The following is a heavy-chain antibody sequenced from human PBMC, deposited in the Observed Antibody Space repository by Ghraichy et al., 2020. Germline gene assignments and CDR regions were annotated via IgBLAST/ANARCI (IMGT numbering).Heavy chain of an antibody. J-gene: IGHJ5*02. CDR3: ARLKPLWWSSFDP. D-gene: IGHD2-21*01. Sequence: SETLSLTCTVSGGSISSSSYYWGWIRQPPGKGLEWIGSIYYSGSTYYNPSLKSRVTISVDTSKNQFSLKLSSVTAADTAVYYCARLKPLWWSSFDPWGQGTLVTVSS. CDR2: IYYSGST. V-gene: IGHV4-39*01. CDR1: GGSISSSSYY.